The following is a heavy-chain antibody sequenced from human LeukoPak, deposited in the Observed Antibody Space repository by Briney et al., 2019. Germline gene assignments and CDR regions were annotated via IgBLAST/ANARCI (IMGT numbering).Heavy chain of an antibody. CDR2: INPNSGGT. V-gene: IGHV1-2*02. CDR1: GYTFIGYY. D-gene: IGHD3-10*01. Sequence: ASVKVSCKSSGYTFIGYYMHWVRQAPGQGLEWMGWINPNSGGTKYAQNFQGRVTMTSDTSISTAYMELSRLRSDDTAVYYCARTTLQTLGAWGQGTLVTVSS. J-gene: IGHJ5*02. CDR3: ARTTLQTLGA.